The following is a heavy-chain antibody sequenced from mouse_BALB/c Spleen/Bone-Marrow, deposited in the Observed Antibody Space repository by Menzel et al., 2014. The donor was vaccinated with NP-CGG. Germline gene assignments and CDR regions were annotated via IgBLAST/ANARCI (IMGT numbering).Heavy chain of an antibody. CDR2: IYPSDSYT. D-gene: IGHD2-1*01. CDR3: TRAGNYGNYYAMDY. CDR1: GYTFTSYW. J-gene: IGHJ4*01. Sequence: QVQLQQSGAELVRPGASVKLSCKASGYTFTSYWINWVKQRPGQGLEWIGNIYPSDSYTNYNQKSKDKDTLTGDKSSSTAYMQLSSPTSEDSAVYFCTRAGNYGNYYAMDYWGQGTSVTVSS. V-gene: IGHV1-69*02.